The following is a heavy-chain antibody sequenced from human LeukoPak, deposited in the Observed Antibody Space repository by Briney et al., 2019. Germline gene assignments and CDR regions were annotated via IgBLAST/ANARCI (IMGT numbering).Heavy chain of an antibody. CDR2: MNTYNGHT. CDR3: ARVFCGSTSCYNSFDP. J-gene: IGHJ5*02. CDR1: GYTFTTYG. V-gene: IGHV1-18*01. Sequence: ASVKVSCKASGYTFTTYGVTWVRQAPGQGFEWMGWMNTYNGHTDYAPKLQGRVTMTTDTPTNTAYMDLRSLRFDDTAVYYCARVFCGSTSCYNSFDPWGQGTQVTVSS. D-gene: IGHD2-2*01.